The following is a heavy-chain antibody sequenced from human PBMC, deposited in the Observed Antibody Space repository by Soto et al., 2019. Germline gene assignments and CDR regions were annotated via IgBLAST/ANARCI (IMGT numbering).Heavy chain of an antibody. CDR1: GGSLSSDVYY. Sequence: QVQLQESGPGLVRPSQTLSLTCTVSGGSLSSDVYYWSWIRQHPGKGLEWIGYIYYSGSTYYNPSLKRRLTISVDTSVNQFSLRLTSVTAADTGVYYCARGAPYTSFDNWGQGTLVTVSS. V-gene: IGHV4-31*03. CDR3: ARGAPYTSFDN. D-gene: IGHD4-4*01. J-gene: IGHJ4*02. CDR2: IYYSGST.